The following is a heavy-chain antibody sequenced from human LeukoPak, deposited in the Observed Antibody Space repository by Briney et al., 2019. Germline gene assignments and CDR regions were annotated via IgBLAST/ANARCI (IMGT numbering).Heavy chain of an antibody. D-gene: IGHD1-26*01. V-gene: IGHV3-7*05. CDR3: ARASGSYFLDY. Sequence: GGSLRLSCAASGFTFSSYWMSWVRQAPGKGLEWVANIKQDGSEKKYVDSVKGRFTISRDNAKNSLYLQIGSLGAEDTAVYYCARASGSYFLDYWGQGTLVTVSS. CDR2: IKQDGSEK. CDR1: GFTFSSYW. J-gene: IGHJ4*02.